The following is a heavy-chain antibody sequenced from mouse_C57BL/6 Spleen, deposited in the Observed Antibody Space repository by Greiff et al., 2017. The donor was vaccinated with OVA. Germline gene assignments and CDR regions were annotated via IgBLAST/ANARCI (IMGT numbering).Heavy chain of an antibody. J-gene: IGHJ1*03. CDR1: GYTFTSYW. V-gene: IGHV1-55*01. D-gene: IGHD2-5*01. CDR2: IYPGSGST. Sequence: VQLQQPGAELVKPGASVKMSCKASGYTFTSYWITWVKQRPGQGLEWIGDIYPGSGSTNYNEKFKSKATLTVDKSSSTAYMQLSSLTSEDSAVYYCARSGAYYSNYGGYFDVWGTGTTVTVSS. CDR3: ARSGAYYSNYGGYFDV.